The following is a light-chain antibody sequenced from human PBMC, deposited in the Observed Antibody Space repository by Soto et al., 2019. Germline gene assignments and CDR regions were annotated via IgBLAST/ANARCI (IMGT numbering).Light chain of an antibody. CDR3: QQYSGLTLT. CDR2: GAS. Sequence: EVVLTQSPGTLSLSPGERVTLSCRASQSVSSNYLAWYQHKPGQAPRLLIFGASNRATGIPDRFSGSGSGTDFTLTISGLEPEDFAVYYWQQYSGLTLTFGGGTKLDI. V-gene: IGKV3-20*01. CDR1: QSVSSNY. J-gene: IGKJ4*01.